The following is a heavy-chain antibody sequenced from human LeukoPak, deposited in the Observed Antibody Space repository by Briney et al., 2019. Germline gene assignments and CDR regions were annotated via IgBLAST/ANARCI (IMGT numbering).Heavy chain of an antibody. V-gene: IGHV4-39*01. Sequence: SETLSLTCIVSGATISSSSYYWGWIRQPPGKGLERIGKIYYSGSPYNNPSLKSRLTISVDRSKNLFSLNLRSVTAADTAVYYCASVRRGFGESSKYYSYYYMDVWGNGTTVTISS. J-gene: IGHJ6*03. CDR1: GATISSSSYY. D-gene: IGHD3-10*01. CDR2: IYYSGSP. CDR3: ASVRRGFGESSKYYSYYYMDV.